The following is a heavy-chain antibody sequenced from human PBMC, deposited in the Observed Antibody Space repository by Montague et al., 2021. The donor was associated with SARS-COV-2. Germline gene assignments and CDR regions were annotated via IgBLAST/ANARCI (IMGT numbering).Heavy chain of an antibody. J-gene: IGHJ4*02. CDR1: GFTVSSNY. CDR2: IYSGGST. V-gene: IGHV3-66*01. CDR3: ARGYYDSSGYYATVGAH. D-gene: IGHD3-22*01. Sequence: SLRLSCAASGFTVSSNYMSWVRQAPGKGLEWVSVIYSGGSTYYADSVKGRFTISRDNSKNTLYLQMNSLRAEDTAVYYCARGYYDSSGYYATVGAHWGQGTLVTVSS.